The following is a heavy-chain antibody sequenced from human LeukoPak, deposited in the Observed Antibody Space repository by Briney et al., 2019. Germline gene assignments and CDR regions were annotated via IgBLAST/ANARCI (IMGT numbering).Heavy chain of an antibody. D-gene: IGHD3-10*01. J-gene: IGHJ5*02. CDR1: GGSFSGYY. CDR2: INHSGST. CDR3: AAYGSGSYYNNRNWFDP. V-gene: IGHV4-34*01. Sequence: SETLSLTCAVYGGSFSGYYWSWIRQPPGKGLEWIGEINHSGSTNYNPSLKSRVTISVDTSKNQFSLKLSSVAAADTAVYHCAAYGSGSYYNNRNWFDPWGQGTLVTVSS.